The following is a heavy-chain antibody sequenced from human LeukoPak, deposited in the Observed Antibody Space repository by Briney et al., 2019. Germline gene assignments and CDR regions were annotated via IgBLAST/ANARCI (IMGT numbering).Heavy chain of an antibody. Sequence: PGGSLRLSCAASGFTFSSYGMHWVRQAPGKGLEWVAVISYDGSNKYYADSVKGRFTISRDNSKNTLNLQMNSLRAEDTAVYYCARAGSPAYYYYGMDVWGQGTTVTVS. CDR2: ISYDGSNK. CDR3: ARAGSPAYYYYGMDV. CDR1: GFTFSSYG. D-gene: IGHD7-27*01. J-gene: IGHJ6*02. V-gene: IGHV3-30*03.